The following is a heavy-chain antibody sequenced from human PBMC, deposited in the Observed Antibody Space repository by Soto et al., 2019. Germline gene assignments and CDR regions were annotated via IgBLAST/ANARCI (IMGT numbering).Heavy chain of an antibody. V-gene: IGHV1-69*06. CDR1: GGTFSSYA. D-gene: IGHD3-22*01. CDR2: IIPIFGTA. J-gene: IGHJ6*02. CDR3: ARGIGDSSGYTWYYYGMDV. Sequence: SVKVSCKASGGTFSSYAISWVRQAPGQGLEWMGGIIPIFGTANYAQKFQGRVTITADKSTSTAYMELSSLRPEDTAVYYCARGIGDSSGYTWYYYGMDVWGQGTTVTVSS.